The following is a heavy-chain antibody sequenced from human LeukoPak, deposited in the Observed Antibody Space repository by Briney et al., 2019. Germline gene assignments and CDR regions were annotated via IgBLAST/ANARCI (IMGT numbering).Heavy chain of an antibody. CDR2: IYSGGST. J-gene: IGHJ5*02. V-gene: IGHV3-53*01. CDR1: GFTFSSYG. CDR3: ARGGTGDNWFDP. Sequence: GGTLRLSCAASGFTFSSYGMSWVRQAPGKGLEWVSVIYSGGSTYYADSVKGRFTISRDNSKNTLYLQMNSLRAEDTAVYYCARGGTGDNWFDPWGQGTLVTVSS. D-gene: IGHD3/OR15-3a*01.